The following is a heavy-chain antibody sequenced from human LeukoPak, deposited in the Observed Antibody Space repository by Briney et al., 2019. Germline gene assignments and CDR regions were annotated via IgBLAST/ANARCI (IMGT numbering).Heavy chain of an antibody. CDR3: ARAGPRRDGYNADY. J-gene: IGHJ4*02. Sequence: SETLSLTCTVFGGSISNYYWSWIRQPPGKGLEWIGFILSSGSTYYNPSLKSRVTISADTSNNQFSLKLNSVTAADTAVYYCARAGPRRDGYNADYWGQGTLVTVSS. CDR2: ILSSGST. CDR1: GGSISNYY. V-gene: IGHV4-59*01. D-gene: IGHD5-24*01.